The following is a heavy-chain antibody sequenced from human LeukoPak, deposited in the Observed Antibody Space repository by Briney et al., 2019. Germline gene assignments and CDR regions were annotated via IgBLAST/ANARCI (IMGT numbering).Heavy chain of an antibody. Sequence: GSLRLSCAASGFTFSSYSMNWVRQPPGKGLEWIGYVLDNVRTKDNPSLNSRFTLSADTSKNQFSLRLTSVTAADTAVYYCATIKRGNIFGFFDFWGQGILVTVS. D-gene: IGHD3-3*02. CDR3: ATIKRGNIFGFFDF. CDR2: VLDNVRT. J-gene: IGHJ4*02. CDR1: GFTFSSYS. V-gene: IGHV4-59*01.